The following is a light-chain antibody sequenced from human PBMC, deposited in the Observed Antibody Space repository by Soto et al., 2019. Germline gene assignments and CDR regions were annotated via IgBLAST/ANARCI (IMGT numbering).Light chain of an antibody. CDR1: SSDVGSYNL. CDR3: CSYAGSNTYV. CDR2: GVT. V-gene: IGLV2-23*02. Sequence: QSALTQPASVSVSPGQSITISCPGTSSDVGSYNLVSWYQQHPGKAPKFMIYGVTKRPSGVSNRFSGSKSGNTASLTISGLQAEDEADYYCCSYAGSNTYVFGTGTKVTVL. J-gene: IGLJ1*01.